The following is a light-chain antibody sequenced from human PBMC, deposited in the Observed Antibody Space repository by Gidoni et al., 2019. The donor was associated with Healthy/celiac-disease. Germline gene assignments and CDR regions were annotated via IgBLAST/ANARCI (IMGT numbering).Light chain of an antibody. J-gene: IGKJ4*01. V-gene: IGKV3-15*01. CDR3: QQYNNWPPLT. CDR2: GAS. CDR1: QSVSSN. Sequence: EIGMPRSPATLSVSPGERATLPCRASQSVSSNLAWYQQKPGQAPRLRIYGASTRATGIPARFSGSGSGTEFTLTISSLQSEDFAVYYCQQYNNWPPLTFGGGTKVEIK.